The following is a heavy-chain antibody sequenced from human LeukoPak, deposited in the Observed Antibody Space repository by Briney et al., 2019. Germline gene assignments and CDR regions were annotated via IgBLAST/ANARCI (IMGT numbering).Heavy chain of an antibody. D-gene: IGHD3-10*01. J-gene: IGHJ6*02. CDR3: AKDNDPPGIYYYYGMDV. Sequence: GGSLRLSCAASGSTFSSYAMSWVRQAPGKGLEWVSAISGSGGSTYYADSVKGRFTISRDNSKNTLYLQMNSLRAEDTAVYYCAKDNDPPGIYYYYGMDVWGQGTTVTVSS. CDR1: GSTFSSYA. CDR2: ISGSGGST. V-gene: IGHV3-23*01.